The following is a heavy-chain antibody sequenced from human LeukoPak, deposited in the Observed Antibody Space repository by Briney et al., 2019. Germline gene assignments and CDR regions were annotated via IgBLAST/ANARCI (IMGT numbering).Heavy chain of an antibody. CDR3: XXXXSPGWFDP. V-gene: IGHV4-39*01. Sequence: CXVSGGSISSSSYYWGWIRQPPGKGLEWIGSIYYSGSTYYSPSLKSRVTISVDTSKNQFSLKLSSVTAAGTAFYXXXXXXSPGWFDPWGQGILVTVSS. J-gene: IGHJ5*02. CDR1: GGSISSSSYY. CDR2: IYYSGST.